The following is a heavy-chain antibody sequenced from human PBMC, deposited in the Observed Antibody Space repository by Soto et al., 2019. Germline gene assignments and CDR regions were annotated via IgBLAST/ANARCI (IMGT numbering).Heavy chain of an antibody. CDR2: IYSGGST. Sequence: GGSLSLCCAASGLTVGGNYMSWVRQAPGKGLEWVSVIYSGGSTYYADSVKGRFTISRDNSKNTLYLQMNSLRAEDTAVYYCARENPTPTGGFDYWGQGTLVTVSS. V-gene: IGHV3-53*01. CDR1: GLTVGGNY. D-gene: IGHD4-17*01. CDR3: ARENPTPTGGFDY. J-gene: IGHJ4*02.